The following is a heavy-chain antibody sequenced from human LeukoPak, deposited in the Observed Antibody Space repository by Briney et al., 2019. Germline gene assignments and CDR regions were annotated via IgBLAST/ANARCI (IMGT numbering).Heavy chain of an antibody. CDR1: GGSFSGYY. J-gene: IGHJ4*02. CDR3: ARGLRYYYDSRGYYDPYFDY. Sequence: SETLSLTCAVYGGSFSGYYWSWIRQPPGKGLEWIGEINHSGSTNYNPSLKSRVTISVDTSKNQFSLKLSSVTAADTAVYYCARGLRYYYDSRGYYDPYFDYWVQGTLVTVSS. V-gene: IGHV4-34*01. CDR2: INHSGST. D-gene: IGHD3-22*01.